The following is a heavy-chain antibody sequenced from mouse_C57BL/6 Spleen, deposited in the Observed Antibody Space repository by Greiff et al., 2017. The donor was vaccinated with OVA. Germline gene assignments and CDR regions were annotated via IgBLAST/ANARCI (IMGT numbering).Heavy chain of an antibody. D-gene: IGHD2-1*01. CDR1: GYTFTDYN. CDR2: INPNNGGT. V-gene: IGHV1-22*01. CDR3: ARRGNYVPFAY. Sequence: EVKLMESGPELVKPGASVKMSCKASGYTFTDYNMHWVKQSHGKSLEWIGYINPNNGGTSYNQKFKGKATLTVNKSSSTAYMELRSLTSEDSAVYYCARRGNYVPFAYWGQGTLVTVSA. J-gene: IGHJ3*01.